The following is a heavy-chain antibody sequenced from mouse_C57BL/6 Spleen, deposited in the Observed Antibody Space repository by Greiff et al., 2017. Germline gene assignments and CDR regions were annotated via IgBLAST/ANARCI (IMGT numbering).Heavy chain of an antibody. CDR1: GFTFSDYG. D-gene: IGHD1-1*01. CDR2: ISSGSSTI. V-gene: IGHV5-17*01. CDR3: ARGGITTVVEDFDY. Sequence: EVKLVESGGGLVKPGGSLKLSCAASGFTFSDYGMHWVRQAPEKGLEWVAYISSGSSTIYYADTVKGRFTISRDNAKNTLFLQMTSLRSEDTAMYYCARGGITTVVEDFDYWGQGTTLTVSS. J-gene: IGHJ2*01.